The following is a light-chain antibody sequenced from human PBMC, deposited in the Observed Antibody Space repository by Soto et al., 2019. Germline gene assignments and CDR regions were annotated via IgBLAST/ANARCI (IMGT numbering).Light chain of an antibody. CDR3: QQYGSSPRT. V-gene: IGKV3-20*01. CDR2: GAS. CDR1: QSVSNNY. Sequence: EIVLTQSPGTLSLSPGERATLSCRASQSVSNNYLAWYQQKLGQAPRLLISGASSRATGIPDRFSGSGSGTDLTLTISRLEPEDFAVYYCQQYGSSPRTFGQGTKVEIK. J-gene: IGKJ1*01.